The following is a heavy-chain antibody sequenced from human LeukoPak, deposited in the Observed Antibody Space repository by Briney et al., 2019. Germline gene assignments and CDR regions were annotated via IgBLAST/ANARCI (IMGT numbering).Heavy chain of an antibody. CDR1: GFTFSSYW. V-gene: IGHV3-7*01. D-gene: IGHD4-17*01. J-gene: IGHJ4*02. Sequence: PGGSLRLSRAASGFTFSSYWMSWVRQAPGKGLEWVANIKQDGSEKYYVDSVKGRFTVSRDNAKNSLYLQMNSLRAEDTAVYYCAREGGSDYHFDYWGQGTLVTVSS. CDR3: AREGGSDYHFDY. CDR2: IKQDGSEK.